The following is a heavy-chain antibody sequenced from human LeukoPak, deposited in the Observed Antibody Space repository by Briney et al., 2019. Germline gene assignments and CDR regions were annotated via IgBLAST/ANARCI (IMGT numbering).Heavy chain of an antibody. V-gene: IGHV3-53*01. D-gene: IGHD3-10*01. CDR3: ARGVSGSYYYYYYGMDV. CDR2: IYSGDST. J-gene: IGHJ6*02. CDR1: GFTFSNAW. Sequence: PGGSLRLSCAASGFTFSNAWMSWVRQAPGKGLEWVSGIYSGDSTYYADSVKGRFTISRDNSKNTLYLQMNSLRAEDTAVYYCARGVSGSYYYYYYGMDVWGQGTTVTVSS.